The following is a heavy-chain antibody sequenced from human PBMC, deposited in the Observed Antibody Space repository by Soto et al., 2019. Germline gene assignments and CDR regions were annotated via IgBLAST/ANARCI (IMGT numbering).Heavy chain of an antibody. Sequence: QVQLVQSGAEVKKPGSSVKVSCKASGGTFSSYAISWVRQAPGQGLEWMGGIIPIFGTANYAQKFQGRVTITADKSTSTAYMELSSLRSEDTAVYYCAREWVGGSGWYWEGGGGIDYWGQGTLVTVSS. V-gene: IGHV1-69*06. J-gene: IGHJ4*02. CDR1: GGTFSSYA. CDR3: AREWVGGSGWYWEGGGGIDY. CDR2: IIPIFGTA. D-gene: IGHD6-19*01.